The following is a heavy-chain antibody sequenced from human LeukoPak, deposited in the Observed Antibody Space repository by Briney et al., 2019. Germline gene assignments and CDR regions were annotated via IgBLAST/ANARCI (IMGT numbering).Heavy chain of an antibody. J-gene: IGHJ4*02. CDR1: GFSFSSYS. CDR2: ITSSSSYI. CDR3: ARDLYYDSSGTDY. V-gene: IGHV3-21*01. D-gene: IGHD3-22*01. Sequence: GGSLRLSCAASGFSFSSYSMNWVRQAPGKGLEWVSSITSSSSYIYYADSVKGRFTISRDNAKNSLYLQMNRLRAEDTAVYYCARDLYYDSSGTDYWGQGTLVTVSS.